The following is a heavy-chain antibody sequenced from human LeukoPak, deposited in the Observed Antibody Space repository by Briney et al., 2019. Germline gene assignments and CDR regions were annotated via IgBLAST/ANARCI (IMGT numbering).Heavy chain of an antibody. D-gene: IGHD3-22*01. CDR1: GFTFSSYA. CDR3: AKDRVYYYDSTWGSLGP. V-gene: IGHV3-23*01. Sequence: GGSLRLSCAASGFTFSSYAMSWVRKAPGKGLEWVSAISGSGGSTYYADSVKGRFTISRDNSKNTLYLQMNSLRAEDTAVYYCAKDRVYYYDSTWGSLGPWGQGTLVTVSS. CDR2: ISGSGGST. J-gene: IGHJ5*02.